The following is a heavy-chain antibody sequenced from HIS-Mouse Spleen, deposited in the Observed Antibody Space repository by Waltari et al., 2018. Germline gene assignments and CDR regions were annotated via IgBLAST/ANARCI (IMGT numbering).Heavy chain of an antibody. Sequence: QVTLRESGPALVKPTQTPTLTCNSSGFSHSTTGMCVSWIRQPPGKALEWLARIDWDDDKYYSTSLKTRLTISKDTSKNQVVLTMTNMDPVDTATYYCARIQAGKLELPFDYWGQGTLVTVSS. D-gene: IGHD1-7*01. CDR2: IDWDDDK. V-gene: IGHV2-70*15. CDR3: ARIQAGKLELPFDY. CDR1: GFSHSTTGMC. J-gene: IGHJ4*02.